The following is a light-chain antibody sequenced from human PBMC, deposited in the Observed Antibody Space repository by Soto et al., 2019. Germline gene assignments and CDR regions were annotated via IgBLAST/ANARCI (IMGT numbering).Light chain of an antibody. CDR1: QSVSSY. J-gene: IGKJ1*01. Sequence: EIVLTQSPATLSLSPGDRATLSCRASQSVSSYLAWYQQKPGQAPRLLIYDASNRATGIPARFSGSGSGTDFTLTSSSLEPEDFAVYYCQQRSNWPSWTFGQGTKVEIK. CDR3: QQRSNWPSWT. CDR2: DAS. V-gene: IGKV3-11*01.